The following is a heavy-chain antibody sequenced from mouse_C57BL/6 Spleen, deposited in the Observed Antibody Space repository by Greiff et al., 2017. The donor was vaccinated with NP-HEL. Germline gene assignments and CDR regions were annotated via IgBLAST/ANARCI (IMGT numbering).Heavy chain of an antibody. CDR2: IDPEDGET. CDR1: GFNIKDYY. Sequence: EVHLVESGAELVKPGASVKLSCTASGFNIKDYYMPWVKQRTEQGLEWIGRIDPEDGETKYAPKFQGKATITADTSSNTAYLQLSSLTSEDTAVYYCARGDGYYYSPWGFDYWGQGTTLTVSS. J-gene: IGHJ2*01. V-gene: IGHV14-2*01. CDR3: ARGDGYYYSPWGFDY. D-gene: IGHD2-3*01.